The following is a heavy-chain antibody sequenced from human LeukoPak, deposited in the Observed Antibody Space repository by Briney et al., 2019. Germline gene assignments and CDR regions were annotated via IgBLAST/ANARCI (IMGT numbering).Heavy chain of an antibody. J-gene: IGHJ4*02. CDR3: ARQFCSGGSCYSGDFFDY. V-gene: IGHV3-30-3*01. Sequence: GRSLRLSCAASGFTFSSYAMHWVRQAPGKGLEWVAVISYDGSNKYYADSVKGRFTISRDNAKNSLYLQMNSLRAEDTAVYYCARQFCSGGSCYSGDFFDYRGQGTLVTVSS. CDR1: GFTFSSYA. CDR2: ISYDGSNK. D-gene: IGHD2-15*01.